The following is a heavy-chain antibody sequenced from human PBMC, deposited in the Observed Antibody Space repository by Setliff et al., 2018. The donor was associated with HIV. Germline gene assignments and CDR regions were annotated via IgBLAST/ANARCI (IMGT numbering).Heavy chain of an antibody. V-gene: IGHV1-2*02. Sequence: ASVKVSCKASGYTFTSDYIHWVRQAPGQGLEWMGWINPNSGGTTYAQKFQGRVTMTRDTSISTAYMELSRLRSDDAAVYYCARATMVRGANNWFDPWGQGTLVTVSS. CDR1: GYTFTSDY. D-gene: IGHD3-10*01. CDR2: INPNSGGT. CDR3: ARATMVRGANNWFDP. J-gene: IGHJ5*02.